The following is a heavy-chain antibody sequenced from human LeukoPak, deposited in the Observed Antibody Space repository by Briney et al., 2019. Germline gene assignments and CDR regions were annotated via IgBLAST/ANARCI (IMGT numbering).Heavy chain of an antibody. CDR3: GRAFPPLRTSSAGDL. D-gene: IGHD3-16*01. CDR1: GFTFSDYA. CDR2: ISYLSSHV. V-gene: IGHV3-21*01. Sequence: GGSLRLSCSASGFTFSDYAMNWVRQALGKGLEWVSPISYLSSHVYYGDSVKGRFSISRDNAKNPLYLQMNSLGAEDTAIYYCGRAFPPLRTSSAGDLWGQGILVTVSS. J-gene: IGHJ4*02.